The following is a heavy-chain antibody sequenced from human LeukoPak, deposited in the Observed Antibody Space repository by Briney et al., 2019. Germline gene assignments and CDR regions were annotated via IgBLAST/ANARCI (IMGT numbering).Heavy chain of an antibody. CDR3: ARGRSYDSSGYTLDY. J-gene: IGHJ4*02. CDR2: INHSGST. CDR1: GGSFSGYY. D-gene: IGHD3-22*01. Sequence: PSETLSLTCAVYGGSFSGYYWSWIRQPPGKGLEWIGEINHSGSTNYNPSLKSRVTISVDTSKNQFSLKLSSVTAADTAVYYCARGRSYDSSGYTLDYWGQGTLVTVSS. V-gene: IGHV4-34*01.